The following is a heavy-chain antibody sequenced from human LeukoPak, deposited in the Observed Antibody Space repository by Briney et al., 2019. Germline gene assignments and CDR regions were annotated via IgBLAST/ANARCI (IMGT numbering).Heavy chain of an antibody. V-gene: IGHV4-59*01. D-gene: IGHD5-18*01. CDR1: GGSFSGYY. Sequence: PSETLSLTCAVYGGSFSGYYWSWIRQPPGKGLEWIGYIYYSGSTNYNPSLKSRVTISVDTSKNQFSLKLSSVTAADTAVYYCARLVRGFTYGFDTGFDYWGQGTLVTVSS. CDR2: IYYSGST. J-gene: IGHJ4*02. CDR3: ARLVRGFTYGFDTGFDY.